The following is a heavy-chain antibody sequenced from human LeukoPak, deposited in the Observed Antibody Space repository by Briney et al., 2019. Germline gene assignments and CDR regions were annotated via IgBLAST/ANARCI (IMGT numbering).Heavy chain of an antibody. Sequence: PSETLSLTCTVSGGSVSSGSYYWSWIRQPPGKGLEWIGYIYYSGSTNYNPSLKSRVTISVDTSKDQFSLKLSSVTAADTAVYYCARAHYDFWSGYPNDAFDIWGQGTMVTVSS. J-gene: IGHJ3*02. D-gene: IGHD3-3*01. V-gene: IGHV4-61*01. CDR2: IYYSGST. CDR3: ARAHYDFWSGYPNDAFDI. CDR1: GGSVSSGSYY.